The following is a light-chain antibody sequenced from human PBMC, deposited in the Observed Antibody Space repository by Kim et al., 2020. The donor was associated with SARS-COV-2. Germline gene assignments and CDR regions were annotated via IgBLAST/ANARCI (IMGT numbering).Light chain of an antibody. V-gene: IGLV2-14*03. CDR3: SSYTSNSTWV. CDR1: TSDFSGYNF. CDR2: DVS. Sequence: GQSITFSCTGTTSDFSGYNFVSWYQQHPGKAPRLMIYDVSKRPSGVSNRFSGSQSANTASLTISGLQTEDEADYFCSSYTSNSTWVFGGGTQLTVL. J-gene: IGLJ3*02.